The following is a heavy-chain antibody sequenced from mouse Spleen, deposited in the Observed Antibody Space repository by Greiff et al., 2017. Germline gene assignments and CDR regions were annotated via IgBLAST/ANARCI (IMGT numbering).Heavy chain of an antibody. V-gene: IGHV7-3*02. Sequence: VQLKESGGGLVQPGGSLRLSCATSGFTFTDYYMSWVRQPPGKALEWLGFIRNKANGYTTEYSASVKGRFTISRDNSQSILYLQMNTLLAEDSATYYCASYYRSAWFAYWGQGTLVTVSA. D-gene: IGHD2-14*01. J-gene: IGHJ3*01. CDR2: IRNKANGYTT. CDR3: ASYYRSAWFAY. CDR1: GFTFTDYY.